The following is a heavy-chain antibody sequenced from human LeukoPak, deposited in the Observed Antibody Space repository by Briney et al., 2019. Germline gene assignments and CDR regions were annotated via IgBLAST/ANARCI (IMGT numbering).Heavy chain of an antibody. J-gene: IGHJ2*01. CDR1: GFTFSSYS. V-gene: IGHV3-48*01. CDR2: ISSSSSTI. CDR3: AKDWGVYDSSGYYSGYWYFDL. D-gene: IGHD3-22*01. Sequence: GGSLRLSCAASGFTFSSYSMLWVRQAPGKGLEWVSYISSSSSTIYYADSVKGRFTISRDNAKNSLYLQMNSLRAEDTAVYYCAKDWGVYDSSGYYSGYWYFDLWGRGTLVTVSS.